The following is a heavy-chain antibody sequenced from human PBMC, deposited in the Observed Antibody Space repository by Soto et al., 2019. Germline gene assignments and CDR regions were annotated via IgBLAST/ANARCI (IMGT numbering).Heavy chain of an antibody. V-gene: IGHV4-59*01. D-gene: IGHD3-16*01. CDR1: GGSISSYY. CDR3: ARGGGSRYYYYMDV. CDR2: IYYSGST. Sequence: SETLSLTCTVSGGSISSYYWSWIRQPPGKGLEWIGYIYYSGSTNYNPSLKSRVTISVDTSKNQFSLKLSSVTAADTAVYYCARGGGSRYYYYMDVWGKGTTVTVSS. J-gene: IGHJ6*03.